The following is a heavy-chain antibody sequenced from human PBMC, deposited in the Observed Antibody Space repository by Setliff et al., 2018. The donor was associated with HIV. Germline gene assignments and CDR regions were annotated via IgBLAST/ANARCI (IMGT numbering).Heavy chain of an antibody. D-gene: IGHD3-22*01. CDR2: IHTSGNT. CDR1: GGSISSGDYY. J-gene: IGHJ4*02. Sequence: SETLSLTCTVSGGSISSGDYYWTWIRQPAGKGLQWIGRIHTSGNTNYNPSLKSRVTISVDTSKSQFSLKLSSLTAADTAVYFCARGGPDYYDYPYFDSWGQGTLVTVSS. CDR3: ARGGPDYYDYPYFDS. V-gene: IGHV4-61*02.